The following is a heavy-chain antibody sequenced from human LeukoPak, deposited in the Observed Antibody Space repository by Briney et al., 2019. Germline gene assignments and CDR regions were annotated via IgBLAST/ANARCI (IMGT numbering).Heavy chain of an antibody. V-gene: IGHV1-18*01. Sequence: ASVKVCCKASGYTFITYGISWVRQAPGQGLEWMGWISGYNGNTNYAQKLQGRVTMTTDTSTSTAYMELRSLRSDDTAVYYCARVGSGSYLYWGQGTLVTVSS. CDR3: ARVGSGSYLY. CDR1: GYTFITYG. CDR2: ISGYNGNT. J-gene: IGHJ4*02. D-gene: IGHD1-26*01.